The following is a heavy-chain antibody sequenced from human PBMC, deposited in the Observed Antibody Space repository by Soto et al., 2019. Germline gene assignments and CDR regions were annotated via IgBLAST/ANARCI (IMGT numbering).Heavy chain of an antibody. CDR2: IWHDGKKK. CDR3: ARDPGKDAAIDY. CDR1: GFTFSNFG. D-gene: IGHD6-25*01. Sequence: QVQVVESGGGVVQPGTSLRLSCAASGFTFSNFGMHWVRQAPGKGLEWVAVIWHDGKKKYYADSVEGRLTISRDNSKNTLNLQMNSLRAEDTAVYYCARDPGKDAAIDYWGQGTLVLVSS. J-gene: IGHJ4*02. V-gene: IGHV3-33*01.